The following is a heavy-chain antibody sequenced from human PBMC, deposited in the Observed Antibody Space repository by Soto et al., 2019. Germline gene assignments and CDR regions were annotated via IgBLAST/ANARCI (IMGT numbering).Heavy chain of an antibody. CDR1: GGTFSSYT. CDR3: ARARYCSGGSCYSGGPEFDY. V-gene: IGHV1-69*02. D-gene: IGHD2-15*01. Sequence: QVQLVQSGAEVKKPGSSVKVSCKASGGTFSSYTISWVRQAPGQGLEWMGRIIPILGIANYAQKVQGRVTITADKSTSTAYMELSRLRSEDTAVYYCARARYCSGGSCYSGGPEFDYWGQGTLVTVSS. CDR2: IIPILGIA. J-gene: IGHJ4*02.